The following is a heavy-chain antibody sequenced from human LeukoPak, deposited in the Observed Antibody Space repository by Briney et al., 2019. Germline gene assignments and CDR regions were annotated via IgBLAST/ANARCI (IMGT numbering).Heavy chain of an antibody. Sequence: PGRSLRLSCAASGFTFSSYAMHWVRQAPGKGLEWVAVISYDGSNKYYADSVKGRFTISRDNSKNTLCLQMNSLRAEDTAVYYCARDGGSTHFDYWGQGTLVTVSS. J-gene: IGHJ4*02. CDR2: ISYDGSNK. CDR1: GFTFSSYA. V-gene: IGHV3-30*04. CDR3: ARDGGSTHFDY.